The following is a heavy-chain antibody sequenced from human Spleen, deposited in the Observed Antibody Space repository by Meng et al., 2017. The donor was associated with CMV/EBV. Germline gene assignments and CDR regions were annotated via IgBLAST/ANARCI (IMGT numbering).Heavy chain of an antibody. Sequence: GESLKISCAASGFTFSSYAMHWVRQAPGKGLEWVSSISSSSSYIYYADSVKGRFAISRDNAKNSLYLQMNSLRAEDTAVYYCARLPLGYCSSITCYKFDYWGQGTLVTVSS. D-gene: IGHD2-2*02. CDR2: ISSSSSYI. J-gene: IGHJ4*02. CDR1: GFTFSSYA. V-gene: IGHV3-21*01. CDR3: ARLPLGYCSSITCYKFDY.